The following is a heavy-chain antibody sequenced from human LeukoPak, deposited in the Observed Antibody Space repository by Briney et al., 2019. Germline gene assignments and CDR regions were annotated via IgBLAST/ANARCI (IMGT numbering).Heavy chain of an antibody. CDR2: IYNSRST. D-gene: IGHD2-2*01. J-gene: IGHJ3*02. CDR1: VGSISGYT. CDR3: ARESTDTLTSDAFDI. Sequence: LSGTLSLTCTLAVGSISGYTWSSSRQPAGEGLECIWRIYNSRSTNYNPDLKSRVTMSVDTSKNQYSLKLSSVTAADTAVYDCARESTDTLTSDAFDIWGQGTMVTVSS. V-gene: IGHV4-4*07.